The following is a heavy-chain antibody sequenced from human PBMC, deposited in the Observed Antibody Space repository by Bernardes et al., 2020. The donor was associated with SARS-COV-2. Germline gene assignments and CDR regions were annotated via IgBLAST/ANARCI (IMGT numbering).Heavy chain of an antibody. CDR2: ISTTSSYI. J-gene: IGHJ4*02. D-gene: IGHD6-19*01. Sequence: GGSLRLSCAASGFTFSSHSMTWVRQAPGKGLEWVSSISTTSSYIYYADSVKGRFTISRDNAKNSLSLQMNSLRAEDTALYYCARHFVVGTTYPIDYWGPGTLVTVSS. CDR3: ARHFVVGTTYPIDY. CDR1: GFTFSSHS. V-gene: IGHV3-21*01.